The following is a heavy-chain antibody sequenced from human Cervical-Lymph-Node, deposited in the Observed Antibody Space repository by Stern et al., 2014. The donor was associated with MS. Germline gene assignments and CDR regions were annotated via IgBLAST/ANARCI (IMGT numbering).Heavy chain of an antibody. CDR1: GYSFTIYG. J-gene: IGHJ4*02. CDR2: ISPYNGNT. CDR3: ARGGSGWPFDH. V-gene: IGHV1-18*01. Sequence: VQLLESGAEVKKPGASVKVSCKASGYSFTIYGISWVRQAPGQGLEWMGWISPYNGNTKYVQKLQGRVTMTTDTSTSTVYMELGNLRSDDTAVYYCARGGSGWPFDHWGQGTLVTVSS. D-gene: IGHD6-19*01.